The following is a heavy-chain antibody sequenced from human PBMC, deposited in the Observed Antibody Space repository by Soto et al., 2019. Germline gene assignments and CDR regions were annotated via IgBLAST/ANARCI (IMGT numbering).Heavy chain of an antibody. CDR3: AREGSYCSSTSCYTTYFDY. V-gene: IGHV4-31*03. J-gene: IGHJ4*02. D-gene: IGHD2-2*02. Sequence: LSLTCTVSVGSISSGGYYWSWIRQHPGNGLEWIGYIYYSGSTYYNPSLKSRVTISVDTSKNQFSLKLSSVTAADTAVYYCAREGSYCSSTSCYTTYFDYWGQGTLVTVSS. CDR2: IYYSGST. CDR1: VGSISSGGYY.